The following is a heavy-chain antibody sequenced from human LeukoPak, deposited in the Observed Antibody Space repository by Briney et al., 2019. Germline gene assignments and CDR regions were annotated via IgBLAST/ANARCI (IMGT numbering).Heavy chain of an antibody. V-gene: IGHV3-30*18. CDR1: GFTFSTYG. J-gene: IGHJ4*02. CDR2: ISYDGSNE. CDR3: AKDGRDYYDSSGYYDY. Sequence: PGGSLRLSCAASGFTFSTYGMHWVRQAPGKGLEWVAVISYDGSNEFYADSAKGRFTISRDNSKNTLYLQMNSLRAEDTAVYCCAKDGRDYYDSSGYYDYWGQGTLVTVSS. D-gene: IGHD3-22*01.